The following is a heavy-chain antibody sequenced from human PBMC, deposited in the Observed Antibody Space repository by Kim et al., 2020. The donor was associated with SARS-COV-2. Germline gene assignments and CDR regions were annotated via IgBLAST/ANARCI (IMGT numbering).Heavy chain of an antibody. V-gene: IGHV3-23*01. Sequence: YPDSVKCRLSISRDNSKNTLYLQMNSLRAEDTAVYYCTKAKTNDWYYFDYWGQGTLVTVSS. D-gene: IGHD3-9*01. J-gene: IGHJ4*02. CDR3: TKAKTNDWYYFDY.